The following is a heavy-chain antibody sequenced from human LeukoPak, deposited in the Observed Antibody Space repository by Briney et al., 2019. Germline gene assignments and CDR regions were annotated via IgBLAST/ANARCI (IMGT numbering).Heavy chain of an antibody. V-gene: IGHV1-8*03. D-gene: IGHD2-15*01. CDR3: ARGVGCSGGSCYEDYYYMDV. CDR1: GYTFSSYE. CDR2: MNPNSGNT. J-gene: IGHJ6*03. Sequence: ASVKVSCKAAGYTFSSYEINWVRQATEQGLEWMGWMNPNSGNTAYAQKFQGRVTITRDTSIGTAYMELSNLSSEDTAIYYCARGVGCSGGSCYEDYYYMDVWGKGTTVTVSS.